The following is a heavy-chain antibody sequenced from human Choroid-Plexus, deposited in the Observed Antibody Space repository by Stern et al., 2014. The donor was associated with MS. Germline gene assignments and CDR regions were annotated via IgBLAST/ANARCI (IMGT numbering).Heavy chain of an antibody. D-gene: IGHD2/OR15-2a*01. CDR3: AKDRQYLTYFFDH. CDR2: LAYAGSNK. Sequence: VQLVESGGGVVQPGRTLRLSCVASGFTFGSCAMHWVRQATGKGLEGVACLAYAGSNKYDADSVKRRFSIPRDNSQDALYMQMSSLRPDDTAVYYYAKDRQYLTYFFDHWGQGSLVPVSS. J-gene: IGHJ5*02. V-gene: IGHV3-30*18. CDR1: GFTFGSCA.